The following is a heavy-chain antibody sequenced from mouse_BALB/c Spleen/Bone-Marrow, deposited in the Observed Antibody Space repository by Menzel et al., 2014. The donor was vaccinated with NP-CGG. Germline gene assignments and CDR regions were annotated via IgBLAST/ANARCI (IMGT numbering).Heavy chain of an antibody. J-gene: IGHJ2*01. CDR2: INPSTGYT. V-gene: IGHV1-7*01. CDR1: GCTFTSYW. Sequence: VQLQQSGAELAKPGAPVKMSCKASGCTFTSYWMHWVKQRPGQGLEWIGNINPSTGYTEYNQKFKDKATLTADKSSSTAYMQLNSLTSEDSAVYYCARSYGKNVDYWGQGTTLTVSS. CDR3: ARSYGKNVDY. D-gene: IGHD2-1*01.